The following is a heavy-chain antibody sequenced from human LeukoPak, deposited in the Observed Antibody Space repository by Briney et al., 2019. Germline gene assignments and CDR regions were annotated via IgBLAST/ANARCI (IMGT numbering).Heavy chain of an antibody. J-gene: IGHJ5*02. V-gene: IGHV1-2*02. D-gene: IGHD1-14*01. CDR1: GYTFTGYY. CDR3: ARVNRDLARRQYGFDP. CDR2: INPNSGGT. Sequence: ASVKVSCKASGYTFTGYYMHWVRQAPGQGLEWMGWINPNSGGTNYAQEFQGRVTMTRDTSISTAYMELSRLRSDDTAVYYCARVNRDLARRQYGFDPWGQGTLVTVSS.